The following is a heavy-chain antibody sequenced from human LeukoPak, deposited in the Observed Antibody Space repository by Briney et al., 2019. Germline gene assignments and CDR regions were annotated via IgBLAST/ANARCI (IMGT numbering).Heavy chain of an antibody. CDR1: GYTFTSYY. CDR2: INPSGGST. CDR3: ARGPDYDSSGYPYWFDP. J-gene: IGHJ5*02. D-gene: IGHD3-22*01. V-gene: IGHV1-46*01. Sequence: GAAVKVSCKASGYTFTSYYMHWVRQAPGQGLEWMGIINPSGGSTSYAQKFQGRVTMTRDTSTSTVYMELSSLRSEDTAVYYCARGPDYDSSGYPYWFDPWGQGTLVTVSS.